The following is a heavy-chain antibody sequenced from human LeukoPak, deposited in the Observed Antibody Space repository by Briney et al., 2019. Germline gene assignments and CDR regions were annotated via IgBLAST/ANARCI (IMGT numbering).Heavy chain of an antibody. D-gene: IGHD3-3*01. Sequence: SETLSLTCAVSGGSISSSNWWSWVRQPPGQGLEWIGEIYHSGSTNYNPSLKSRVTISVDKSKNQFSLKLSSVTAADTAVYYCARAPYDFWSGFYYYYGMDVWGQGTTVTVSS. CDR3: ARAPYDFWSGFYYYYGMDV. V-gene: IGHV4-4*02. CDR1: GGSISSSNW. CDR2: IYHSGST. J-gene: IGHJ6*02.